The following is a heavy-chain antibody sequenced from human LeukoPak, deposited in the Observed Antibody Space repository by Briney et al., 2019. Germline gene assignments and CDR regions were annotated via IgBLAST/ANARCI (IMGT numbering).Heavy chain of an antibody. CDR1: GFPLSYYY. Sequence: GSLELFFAASGFPLSYYYMSWIRPAPGKGLEWISYISDSGSTIYYANSVKGRFTISRDNSKNTLYLQMNSLRAEDTAVYYCATPLRYFDWLGYWGQGTLVTVSS. CDR2: ISDSGSTI. CDR3: ATPLRYFDWLGY. J-gene: IGHJ4*02. D-gene: IGHD3-9*01. V-gene: IGHV3-11*04.